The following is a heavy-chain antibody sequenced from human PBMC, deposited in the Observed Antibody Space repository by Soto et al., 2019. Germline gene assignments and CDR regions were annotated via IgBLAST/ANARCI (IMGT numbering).Heavy chain of an antibody. D-gene: IGHD5-18*01. Sequence: SETLSLTCTVSGGSISSSSYYWGWIRQPPGKGLEWIGSIYYSGSTYYNPSLKSRVTISVDTSKNQFSLKLSSVTAADTAVYYCATNPVDTAMATEPDYFDYWGQGTLVTVSS. CDR3: ATNPVDTAMATEPDYFDY. CDR2: IYYSGST. CDR1: GGSISSSSYY. J-gene: IGHJ4*02. V-gene: IGHV4-39*01.